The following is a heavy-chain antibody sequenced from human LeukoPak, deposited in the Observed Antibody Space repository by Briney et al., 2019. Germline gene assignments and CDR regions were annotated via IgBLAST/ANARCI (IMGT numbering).Heavy chain of an antibody. CDR1: GYTFTGYY. CDR3: ARVKYYYYGSGPLAY. V-gene: IGHV1-2*02. D-gene: IGHD3-10*01. CDR2: INPNSGGT. J-gene: IGHJ4*02. Sequence: GASVKVSCKASGYTFTGYYMHWVRQAPGQGLEWMGWINPNSGGTNYAQKFQGRVTMTRDTSISTAYMELSRLRSDDTAVYYCARVKYYYYGSGPLAYWGQGTLVTVSS.